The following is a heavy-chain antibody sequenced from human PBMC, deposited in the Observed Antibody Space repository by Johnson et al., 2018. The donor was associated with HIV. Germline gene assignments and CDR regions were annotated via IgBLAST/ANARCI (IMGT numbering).Heavy chain of an antibody. D-gene: IGHD1-26*01. CDR3: ASVRVGAFDI. V-gene: IGHV3-30*02. Sequence: QVQLVESGGGVVQPGGSLRLSCAASGFTFSSYGMHWVRQAPGKGLEWVAFIRYDGSNKYYADSVKGRFTISRDNSKNTLYLQMNTLRAEDTAVYFCASVRVGAFDIWGQGTGVTVSS. CDR2: IRYDGSNK. CDR1: GFTFSSYG. J-gene: IGHJ3*02.